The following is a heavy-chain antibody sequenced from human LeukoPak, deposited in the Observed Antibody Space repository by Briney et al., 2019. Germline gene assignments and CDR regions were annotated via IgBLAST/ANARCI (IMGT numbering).Heavy chain of an antibody. Sequence: GGSLRLSCVASGFTFSSYSMNWVRQAPGKGLEWVSYISSSSSTIYYADSVKGRFTISRANAKNSLYLQMNSLRAEDTAVYYCARALYNWNDEGFDYWGQGTLVTVSS. CDR3: ARALYNWNDEGFDY. V-gene: IGHV3-48*01. D-gene: IGHD1-1*01. CDR1: GFTFSSYS. J-gene: IGHJ4*02. CDR2: ISSSSSTI.